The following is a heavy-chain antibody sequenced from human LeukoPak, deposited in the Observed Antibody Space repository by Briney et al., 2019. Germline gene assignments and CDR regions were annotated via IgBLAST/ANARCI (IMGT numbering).Heavy chain of an antibody. J-gene: IGHJ5*02. CDR3: ARAVGDSSGYRFDP. Sequence: ASVKVSCKASGYTFTRYDINWVRQATGQGLEWMGWMNPNSGNTGYAQKFQGRVTMTRNTSISTAYMELSSLRSEDTAVYYCARAVGDSSGYRFDPWGQGTLVTVSS. CDR1: GYTFTRYD. D-gene: IGHD3-22*01. CDR2: MNPNSGNT. V-gene: IGHV1-8*01.